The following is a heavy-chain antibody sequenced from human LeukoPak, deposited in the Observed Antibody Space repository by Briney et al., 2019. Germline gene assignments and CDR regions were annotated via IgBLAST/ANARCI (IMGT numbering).Heavy chain of an antibody. J-gene: IGHJ4*02. CDR1: GYTFTSDG. V-gene: IGHV1-18*01. Sequence: ASVKVSCKASGYTFTSDGISWVRQAPGHGLEWMGWISAYNGNTNYAPTRQGRVTMTTDTSTSTAYMELRSLRSDDTAVYYCARVGSWYFDYWGQGTLVTVSS. CDR3: ARVGSWYFDY. D-gene: IGHD6-13*01. CDR2: ISAYNGNT.